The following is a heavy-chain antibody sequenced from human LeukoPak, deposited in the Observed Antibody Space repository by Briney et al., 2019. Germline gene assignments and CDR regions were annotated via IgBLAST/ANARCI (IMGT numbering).Heavy chain of an antibody. CDR2: IWSDGSDK. D-gene: IGHD4-11*01. CDR3: AKDAQRGFDYSNSLQN. V-gene: IGHV3-33*06. Sequence: GGSLRLSCAASGFTFSHYGMHWVRQTPGAGLEWVAVIWSDGSDKYYAKSVKGRFTISRDNSKNSPFLQMNSLRAEDTAVYYCAKDAQRGFDYSNSLQNWGQGILVTVSS. CDR1: GFTFSHYG. J-gene: IGHJ1*01.